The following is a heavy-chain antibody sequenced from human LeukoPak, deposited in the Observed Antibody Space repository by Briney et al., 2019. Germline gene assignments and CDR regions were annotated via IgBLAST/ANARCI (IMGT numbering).Heavy chain of an antibody. D-gene: IGHD2-15*01. Sequence: KPSETLSLTCTVSGGSISSSSYYWGWIRQPPGKGLEWIGSIYYSGSTYYNPSLKSRVTISVGTSKNQFSLKLGSETAADTAVYYCARHEVLGVVVVASFLYWGQGTLVTVSS. J-gene: IGHJ4*02. CDR2: IYYSGST. CDR3: ARHEVLGVVVVASFLY. CDR1: GGSISSSSYY. V-gene: IGHV4-39*01.